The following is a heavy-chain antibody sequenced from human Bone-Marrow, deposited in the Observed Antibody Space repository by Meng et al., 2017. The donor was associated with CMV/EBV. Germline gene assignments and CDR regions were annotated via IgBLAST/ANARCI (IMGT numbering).Heavy chain of an antibody. J-gene: IGHJ4*02. V-gene: IGHV4-34*01. Sequence: GSLRLSCAVYGGSFSGYYWSWIRQPPGKGLEWIGEINHSGSTNYNPSLKSRVTISVDTSKNQFSLKLSSVTAADTAVYYCARGTRGGANWFVDYWGQGNLVAVSS. CDR2: INHSGST. CDR3: ARGTRGGANWFVDY. CDR1: GGSFSGYY. D-gene: IGHD1-1*01.